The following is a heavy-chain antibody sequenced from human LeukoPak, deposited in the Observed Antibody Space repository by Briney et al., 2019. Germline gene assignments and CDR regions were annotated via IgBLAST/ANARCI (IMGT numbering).Heavy chain of an antibody. CDR3: AREICSGGSCYENY. V-gene: IGHV1-2*06. CDR1: GYTFTAYY. Sequence: ASVKVSCKASGYTFTAYYMHWVRQVPGQGLEWMGRINPNSGDTDYAQKFQGRVTMTRDTSISTAYMELSRLRSDDTAVYYCAREICSGGSCYENYWGQGTLVTVSS. D-gene: IGHD2-15*01. CDR2: INPNSGDT. J-gene: IGHJ4*02.